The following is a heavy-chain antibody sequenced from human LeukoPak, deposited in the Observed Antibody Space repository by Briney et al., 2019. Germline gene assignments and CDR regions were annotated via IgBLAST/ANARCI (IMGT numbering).Heavy chain of an antibody. CDR2: ISAYNGNT. Sequence: ASVKVPCKASGYTFTSYGISWVRQAPGQGLEWMGWISAYNGNTNYAQKVQGRVTMTTDTSTSIAYMELRSLRSDDTAVYYCARLGYYYDSSGYYPPFDYWGQGTLVTVSS. D-gene: IGHD3-22*01. CDR3: ARLGYYYDSSGYYPPFDY. V-gene: IGHV1-18*01. J-gene: IGHJ4*02. CDR1: GYTFTSYG.